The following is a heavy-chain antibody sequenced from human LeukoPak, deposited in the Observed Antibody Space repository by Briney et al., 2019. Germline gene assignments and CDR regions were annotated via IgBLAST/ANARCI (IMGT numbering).Heavy chain of an antibody. CDR3: ATTFSTYDSSGYGSAYYYYGLDV. V-gene: IGHV4-59*01. D-gene: IGHD3-22*01. Sequence: SETLSLTCAVYGGSFSGYYWSWIRQPPGKGLEWIGYIYYSGSTKCNPSLKSRVTISVDTSKNQFSLKLSSVTAADTAVYYCATTFSTYDSSGYGSAYYYYGLDVWGQGTTVTVSS. CDR1: GGSFSGYY. J-gene: IGHJ6*02. CDR2: IYYSGST.